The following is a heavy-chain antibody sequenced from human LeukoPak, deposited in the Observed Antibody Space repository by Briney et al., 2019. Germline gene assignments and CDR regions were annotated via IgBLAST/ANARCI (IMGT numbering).Heavy chain of an antibody. CDR3: AREEGSSWYPGAFDI. D-gene: IGHD6-13*01. CDR2: INTNAGNP. V-gene: IGHV7-4-1*02. CDR1: GYTFTSYA. J-gene: IGHJ3*02. Sequence: ASVKVSCKASGYTFTSYAMNWVRQAPGQGLEWMGWINTNAGNPTYAQGFTGRFVFSLDTSVSTAYLQISSLKAEDTAVYYCAREEGSSWYPGAFDIWGQGTMVTVSS.